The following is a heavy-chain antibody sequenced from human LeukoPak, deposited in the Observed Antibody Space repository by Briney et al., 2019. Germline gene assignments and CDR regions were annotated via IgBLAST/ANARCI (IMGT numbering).Heavy chain of an antibody. V-gene: IGHV4-59*01. CDR2: IYYSGST. CDR3: ARHPYGDYGTLSY. Sequence: SETLSLTCTVSGGSISSYYWSWIRQPPGKGLEWIGYIYYSGSTNYNPSLKSRVTISVDTSKNQFSLKLSSVTAADTAVYCCARHPYGDYGTLSYWGQGTLVTVSS. D-gene: IGHD4-17*01. CDR1: GGSISSYY. J-gene: IGHJ4*02.